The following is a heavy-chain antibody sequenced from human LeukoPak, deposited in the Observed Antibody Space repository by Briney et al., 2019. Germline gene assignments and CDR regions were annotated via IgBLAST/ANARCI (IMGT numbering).Heavy chain of an antibody. J-gene: IGHJ5*02. Sequence: TSETLSLTCTVSGGSISSYYWSWIRQPPGKGLEWIGYIYYSGSTNYNPSLKSRVTISVDTSKNQFSLKLSSVTAADTAVYYCARQEQQLIYNWFDPWGQGTLVTVSS. V-gene: IGHV4-59*01. D-gene: IGHD6-13*01. CDR2: IYYSGST. CDR1: GGSISSYY. CDR3: ARQEQQLIYNWFDP.